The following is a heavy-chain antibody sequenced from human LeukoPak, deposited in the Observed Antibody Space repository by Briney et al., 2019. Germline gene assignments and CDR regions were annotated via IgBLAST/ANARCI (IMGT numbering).Heavy chain of an antibody. CDR3: ARPRRGSSTSCCSPLDV. CDR2: IYHSGST. CDR1: GGSISSGGYY. V-gene: IGHV4-30-2*01. J-gene: IGHJ6*04. Sequence: SETLSLTCTVSGGSISSGGYYWSWIRQPPGKGLEWIGYIYHSGSTYYNPSLKSRVTISVDRSKNQFSLKLSSVTAADTAVYYCARPRRGSSTSCCSPLDVWGKGTTVTVSS. D-gene: IGHD2-2*01.